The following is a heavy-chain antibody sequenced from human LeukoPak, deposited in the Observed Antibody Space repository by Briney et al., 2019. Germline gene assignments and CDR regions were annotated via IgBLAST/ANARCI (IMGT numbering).Heavy chain of an antibody. D-gene: IGHD6-19*01. CDR2: IYHSGST. J-gene: IGHJ4*02. CDR3: ARLHPGIAVAGYPDY. V-gene: IGHV4-38-2*01. Sequence: SETLSLTCAVSGYSISSGYYWGWIRQPPGKGLEWIGSIYHSGSTYYNPSLTSRVTISVDTSKNQFSLKLSSVTAADTAVYYCARLHPGIAVAGYPDYWGQGTLVTVSS. CDR1: GYSISSGYY.